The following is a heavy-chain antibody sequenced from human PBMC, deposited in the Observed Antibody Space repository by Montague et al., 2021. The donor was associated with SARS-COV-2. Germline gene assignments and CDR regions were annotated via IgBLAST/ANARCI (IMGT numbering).Heavy chain of an antibody. CDR3: VREGGSMTFDY. CDR1: GASISNPTYS. Sequence: TLSLTCTVSGASISNPTYSWGWIRQPAGKELEWIGRMFTSGSTTYNPSLKSRVTISVDTSKNQFSLRLNSVTAADTAVYYCVREGGSMTFDYWGQGILATVSS. V-gene: IGHV4-61*02. J-gene: IGHJ4*02. D-gene: IGHD1-26*01. CDR2: MFTSGST.